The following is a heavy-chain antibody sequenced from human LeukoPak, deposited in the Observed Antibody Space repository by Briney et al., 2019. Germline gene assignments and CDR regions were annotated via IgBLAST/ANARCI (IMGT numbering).Heavy chain of an antibody. D-gene: IGHD3-22*01. CDR1: GGSFSGYY. J-gene: IGHJ4*02. V-gene: IGHV4-34*01. Sequence: SETLSLTCAVYGGSFSGYYWSWIRQPPGKGLEWIGEINHSGSTNYNPSLKSRVTISVDTSKNQFSLKLSSVTAADTAVYYCASHYYDSSGYDYWGQGTLVTVSS. CDR3: ASHYYDSSGYDY. CDR2: INHSGST.